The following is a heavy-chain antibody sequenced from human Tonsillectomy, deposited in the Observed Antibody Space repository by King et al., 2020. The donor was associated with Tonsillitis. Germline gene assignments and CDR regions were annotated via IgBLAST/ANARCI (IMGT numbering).Heavy chain of an antibody. V-gene: IGHV3-15*01. CDR3: TTLWYLYHISDS. CDR1: GFTFNNDW. J-gene: IGHJ5*01. CDR2: IKRKIDGGTT. D-gene: IGHD4-23*01. Sequence: ETQLVQSGGGLVRPGGSVRLSCAASGFTFNNDWMSWVRQAPGKGLEWVGLIKRKIDGGTTDYATPVKGRVTISRDDSKNTLYLLMNSLRTADTAVYYCTTLWYLYHISDSWGQGTLVSLSS.